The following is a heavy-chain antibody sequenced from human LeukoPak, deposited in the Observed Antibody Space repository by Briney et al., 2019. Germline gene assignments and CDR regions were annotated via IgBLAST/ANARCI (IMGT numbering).Heavy chain of an antibody. V-gene: IGHV3-74*01. CDR1: GFTFSSYW. CDR2: INSDGSTR. J-gene: IGHJ4*02. D-gene: IGHD1-26*01. CDR3: VRGYSGSFLDS. Sequence: GGSLRLSCAASGFTFSSYWMHWVRQAPGKGLVWISRINSDGSTRSYADFVKGRFTISRDNAKNTLSLQMNSLRAEDTAVYYCVRGYSGSFLDSWGQGTLVTVSS.